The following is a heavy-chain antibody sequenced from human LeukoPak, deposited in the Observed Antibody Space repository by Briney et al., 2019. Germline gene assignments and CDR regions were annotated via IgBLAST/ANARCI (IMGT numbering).Heavy chain of an antibody. Sequence: SQTLSLTCTVSGGSICSGGYYWSWIRQHPGKGLEWIGYIYYSGSTYYNPSLKSRVTISVDTSKNQFSLKLSSVTAADTAVYYCARAVVLAAAGRRDNWFDPWGQGTLVTVSS. J-gene: IGHJ5*02. CDR1: GGSICSGGYY. V-gene: IGHV4-31*03. CDR3: ARAVVLAAAGRRDNWFDP. CDR2: IYYSGST. D-gene: IGHD6-13*01.